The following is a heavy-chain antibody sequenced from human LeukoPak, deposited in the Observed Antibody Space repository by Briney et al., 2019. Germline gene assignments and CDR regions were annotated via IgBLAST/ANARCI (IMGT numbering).Heavy chain of an antibody. CDR2: IYYSGST. CDR3: VRITCSGGSCCFGY. V-gene: IGHV4-59*08. CDR1: GGSISSYY. Sequence: SETLSLTCTVSGGSISSYYWSWIRQPPGKGLEWIGYIYYSGSTNYNPSLKSRVTISVDTSKNQFSLKLSSVTAADTAVYYCVRITCSGGSCCFGYWGQGTLVTVSS. D-gene: IGHD2-15*01. J-gene: IGHJ4*02.